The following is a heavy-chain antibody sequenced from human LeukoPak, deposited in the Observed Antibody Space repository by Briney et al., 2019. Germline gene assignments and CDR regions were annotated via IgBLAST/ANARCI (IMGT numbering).Heavy chain of an antibody. Sequence: GGSLRLSCAASGFTFSSYSMNWVRQAPGKGLEWVSYISSSSSTIYYADSVKGRFTISRDNAKNSLYLQMNSLRAEDTAVYYCARRGGVGATWGPYYYYYMDVWGKGTTVTVSS. CDR3: ARRGGVGATWGPYYYYYMDV. CDR2: ISSSSSTI. CDR1: GFTFSSYS. D-gene: IGHD1-26*01. V-gene: IGHV3-48*01. J-gene: IGHJ6*03.